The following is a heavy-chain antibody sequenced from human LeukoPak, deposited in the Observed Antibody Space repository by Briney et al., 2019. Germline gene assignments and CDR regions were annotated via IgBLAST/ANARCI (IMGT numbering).Heavy chain of an antibody. V-gene: IGHV1-69*06. CDR2: IIPIFGTA. J-gene: IGHJ3*02. CDR3: ASAAMARGHDAFDI. Sequence: SVKVSCKASGGTFSSYAISWVRQAPGQGLEWMGRIIPIFGTASYAQKFQGRVTITADKSTTTAYMELSSLRSEDTAVYYCASAAMARGHDAFDIWGQGTVVTVSS. CDR1: GGTFSSYA. D-gene: IGHD5-24*01.